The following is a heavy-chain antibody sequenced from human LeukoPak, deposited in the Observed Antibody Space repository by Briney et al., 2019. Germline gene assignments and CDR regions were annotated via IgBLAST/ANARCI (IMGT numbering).Heavy chain of an antibody. V-gene: IGHV4-59*12. J-gene: IGHJ6*02. D-gene: IGHD6-13*01. CDR2: IYYSGST. Sequence: SETLSLTCTVSGGSISSYYWSWIRQPPGKGLEWIGYIYYSGSTNYNPSLKSRVTMSVDTSKNQFSLKLSSVTAADTAVYYCARLTYGSSSMDVWGQGTTVTVSS. CDR1: GGSISSYY. CDR3: ARLTYGSSSMDV.